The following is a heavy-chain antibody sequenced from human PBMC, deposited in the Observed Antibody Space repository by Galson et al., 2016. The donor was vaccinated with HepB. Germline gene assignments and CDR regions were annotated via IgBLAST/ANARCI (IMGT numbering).Heavy chain of an antibody. Sequence: SVKVSCKASGYRFHTYGISWVRQAPGQGLEWLGWISANSGNTNYAQKFQDRVTMTRDTSASTAYMDLRSRTSDDTAVYYCAKDVPFQFDFWGQGTLVTVSS. CDR3: AKDVPFQFDF. CDR1: GYRFHTYG. J-gene: IGHJ4*02. V-gene: IGHV1-18*04. CDR2: ISANSGNT. D-gene: IGHD2-2*01.